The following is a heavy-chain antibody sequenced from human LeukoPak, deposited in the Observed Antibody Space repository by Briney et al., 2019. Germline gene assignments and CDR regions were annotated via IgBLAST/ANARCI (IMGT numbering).Heavy chain of an antibody. Sequence: GGSLRLSCAASGFTFSIYWMSWVRQAPGKGLEWVSSISSSSSSINYADSLKGRFTISRDNAKNSLYLQMNSLRAEDTAVYYCASAPLGSTRPWGQGTLVTVSS. J-gene: IGHJ5*02. CDR2: ISSSSSSI. D-gene: IGHD1-26*01. CDR3: ASAPLGSTRP. V-gene: IGHV3-21*01. CDR1: GFTFSIYW.